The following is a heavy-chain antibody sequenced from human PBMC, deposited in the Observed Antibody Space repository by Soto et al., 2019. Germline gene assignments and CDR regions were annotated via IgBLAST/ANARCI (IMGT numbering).Heavy chain of an antibody. CDR3: ASTHYDFWSGYSIYGMDV. CDR1: GGSISSSSYY. Sequence: SETLSLTCTVSGGSISSSSYYWGWIRQPPGKGLEWIGSIYYSGSTYYNPSLKSRVTISVDTSKNQFSLKLSSVTAADTAVYYCASTHYDFWSGYSIYGMDVWGQGTTVTAP. J-gene: IGHJ6*02. CDR2: IYYSGST. V-gene: IGHV4-39*01. D-gene: IGHD3-3*01.